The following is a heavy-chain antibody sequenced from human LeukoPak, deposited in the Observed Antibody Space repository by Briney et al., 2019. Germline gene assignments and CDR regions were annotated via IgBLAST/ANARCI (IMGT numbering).Heavy chain of an antibody. J-gene: IGHJ3*02. CDR2: FDPEDGET. V-gene: IGHV1-24*01. CDR3: ATERNYYDSSGPMRDAFDI. CDR1: GYTLTELS. D-gene: IGHD3-22*01. Sequence: ASVKVSCKVSGYTLTELSMHWVRQAPGKGLEWMGGFDPEDGETIYAQKFQGRVTMTEDTSTDTAYMELSSLRSEDTAVYYCATERNYYDSSGPMRDAFDIWDQGTMVTVSS.